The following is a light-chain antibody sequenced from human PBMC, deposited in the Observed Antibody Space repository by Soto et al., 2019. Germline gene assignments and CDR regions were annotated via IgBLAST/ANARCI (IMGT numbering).Light chain of an antibody. CDR2: KAS. J-gene: IGKJ1*01. Sequence: DIQMTQSPSTLSASVGDRVTITCRASQSISSWLAWYQQKPGKAPKLLMYKASSLESGVPSRFSGSGSGTEFTLTISSLQPDDFATYYCQQYNSYSRTFGQVTKVEIK. V-gene: IGKV1-5*03. CDR3: QQYNSYSRT. CDR1: QSISSW.